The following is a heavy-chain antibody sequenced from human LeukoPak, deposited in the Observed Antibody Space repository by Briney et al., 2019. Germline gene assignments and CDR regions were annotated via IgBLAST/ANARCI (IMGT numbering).Heavy chain of an antibody. Sequence: GGSLRLSCAASGFTVSSTYMSWVRQTPGKGLEWVSVIYSGGSTYYADSVKGRFTISRDNSKNTLYLQMNSLRAEDTAVYYCARDLLEWYFDYWGQGTLVTVSS. V-gene: IGHV3-66*01. D-gene: IGHD3-3*01. CDR2: IYSGGST. CDR1: GFTVSSTY. J-gene: IGHJ4*02. CDR3: ARDLLEWYFDY.